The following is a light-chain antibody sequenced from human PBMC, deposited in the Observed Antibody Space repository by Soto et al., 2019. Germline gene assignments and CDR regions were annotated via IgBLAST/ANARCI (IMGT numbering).Light chain of an antibody. Sequence: DIQMTQSPSTLSASVGDRVTITCRASQSISSWLAWYQQKPGKAPKLLIHDASSLESGVPSRFSGSGSGTEFTLAISSLQPDDFATYYCQQYNSYSSITFGQGTRLEIK. V-gene: IGKV1-5*01. CDR3: QQYNSYSSIT. CDR2: DAS. CDR1: QSISSW. J-gene: IGKJ5*01.